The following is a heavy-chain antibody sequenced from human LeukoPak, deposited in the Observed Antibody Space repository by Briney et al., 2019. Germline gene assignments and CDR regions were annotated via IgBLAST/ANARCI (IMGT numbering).Heavy chain of an antibody. D-gene: IGHD3-22*01. CDR3: AKYDNSGRAGGY. J-gene: IGHJ4*02. CDR1: GFTFSNYG. Sequence: PGRSLRLSCAASGFTFSNYGMHSVRQAPGKGLEWVAVIWYDGSNKYYADSVKGRFTISRDNSRNTLYLQMNSLRVEDTAMYYCAKYDNSGRAGGYWGQGTLVTVSS. CDR2: IWYDGSNK. V-gene: IGHV3-33*06.